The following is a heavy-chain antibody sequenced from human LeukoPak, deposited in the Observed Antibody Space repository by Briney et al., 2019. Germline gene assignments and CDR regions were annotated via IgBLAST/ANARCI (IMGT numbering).Heavy chain of an antibody. CDR1: GFSLSTSGLG. CDR2: IYWNDDK. Sequence: SGPTLVNPTQTLTMTCTFSGFSLSTSGLGVVWIRQPPGKALEWLALIYWNDDKRYSPSLKSRLTITKHTSKNQVVLTMTNMHPVDTATYYCAHSPPRQLVRHSPFDYWGQGTLVTVSS. D-gene: IGHD6-13*01. J-gene: IGHJ4*02. V-gene: IGHV2-5*01. CDR3: AHSPPRQLVRHSPFDY.